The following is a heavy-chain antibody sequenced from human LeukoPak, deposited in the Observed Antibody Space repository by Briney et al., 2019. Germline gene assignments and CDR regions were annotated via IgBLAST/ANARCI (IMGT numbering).Heavy chain of an antibody. J-gene: IGHJ4*02. CDR2: IYPGESDT. V-gene: IGHV5-51*01. CDR3: ARQDGSGIYYFDY. CDR1: GYRFTNDW. Sequence: GEPLRISCKGSGYRFTNDWIGWVRQMPGKGLEGMGIIYPGESDTRYSPSFQGQVTISADKSTSTAYLQWNTLKAADTAMYYCARQDGSGIYYFDYWGQGTLVTVSS. D-gene: IGHD3-10*01.